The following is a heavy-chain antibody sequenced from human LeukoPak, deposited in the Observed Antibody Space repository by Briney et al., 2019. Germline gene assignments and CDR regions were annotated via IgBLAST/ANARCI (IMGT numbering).Heavy chain of an antibody. CDR3: ASKNSGSYNTFDI. J-gene: IGHJ3*02. CDR1: GFTFSSYS. Sequence: PGGSLRLSCAPSGFTFSSYSMHWVRQAPGKGLEWVSYISSGSAYTKYADSVKGRFTISRDNAKNPLYPQMNSLRAEDTAVYYCASKNSGSYNTFDIWGQGTMVTVSS. V-gene: IGHV3-21*01. CDR2: ISSGSAYT. D-gene: IGHD1-26*01.